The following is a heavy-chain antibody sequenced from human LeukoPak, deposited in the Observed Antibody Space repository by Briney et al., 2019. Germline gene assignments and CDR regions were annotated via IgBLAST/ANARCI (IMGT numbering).Heavy chain of an antibody. D-gene: IGHD6-13*01. CDR2: INPIGGST. V-gene: IGHV1-46*04. J-gene: IGHJ4*02. Sequence: ASVKVSCKASGNTFTSYYMQWVRQAPGQGLEWMGIINPIGGSTTYTQKLQGRVTMTRDMSTSTVYMELSSLKSEDTAVYYCARAYSSSTGFDYWGQGTLVTVSS. CDR1: GNTFTSYY. CDR3: ARAYSSSTGFDY.